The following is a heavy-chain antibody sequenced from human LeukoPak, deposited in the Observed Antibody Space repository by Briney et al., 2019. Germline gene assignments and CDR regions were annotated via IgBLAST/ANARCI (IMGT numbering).Heavy chain of an antibody. J-gene: IGHJ4*02. Sequence: GGSLRLSCAASGFTFSNYAMNWVRQAPGKRLEWVSSVIYNGINTYYADSVKGRFTISRDNSKNMMYLQMNGLRAEDTAMYYCAKDEAFWGQGTLVTVSS. CDR3: AKDEAF. V-gene: IGHV3-23*01. CDR2: VIYNGINT. CDR1: GFTFSNYA.